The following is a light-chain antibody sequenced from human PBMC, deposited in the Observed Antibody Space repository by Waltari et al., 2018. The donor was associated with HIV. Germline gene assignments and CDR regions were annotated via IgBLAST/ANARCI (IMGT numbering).Light chain of an antibody. V-gene: IGKV2-30*01. CDR1: ESLVYSDVTTY. Sequence: DVVMTQSPLSLPVTLGQPASISCRSSESLVYSDVTTYLNWFQQRPGQSPRRLIYKVSDRDSWVPDRFSGSGSGTDFTLKISSVEAEDVGVYYCMQGTQWPVTFGGGTKVEIK. CDR2: KVS. CDR3: MQGTQWPVT. J-gene: IGKJ4*01.